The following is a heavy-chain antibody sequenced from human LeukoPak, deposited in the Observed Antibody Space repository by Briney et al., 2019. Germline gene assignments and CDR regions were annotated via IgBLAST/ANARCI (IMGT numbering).Heavy chain of an antibody. Sequence: GGSLRLSCAASGFTFSSYAMSWVRQAPGKGLEWVSAISGSGGSTYYADSVKGRFTISRDNSKNTLYLQMDSLRAEDTAVYYCAKEGAARVYYYYYGMDVWGQGTTVIVSS. D-gene: IGHD6-6*01. J-gene: IGHJ6*02. V-gene: IGHV3-23*01. CDR3: AKEGAARVYYYYYGMDV. CDR2: ISGSGGST. CDR1: GFTFSSYA.